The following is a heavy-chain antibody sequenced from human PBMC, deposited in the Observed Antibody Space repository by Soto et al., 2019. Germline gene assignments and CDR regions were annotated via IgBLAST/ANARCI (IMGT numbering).Heavy chain of an antibody. J-gene: IGHJ6*02. D-gene: IGHD1-26*01. CDR2: IYPGDSDT. Sequence: GESLKISCKGSGYTFTSYWIGWVRQMPGKGLDWMGTIYPGDSDTRYSPSFQGQVTISADKSISTAYLQWSSLKASDTAMYYCARNSGTYYSGLVYYYAMEVWGQGTTVTVSS. V-gene: IGHV5-51*01. CDR3: ARNSGTYYSGLVYYYAMEV. CDR1: GYTFTSYW.